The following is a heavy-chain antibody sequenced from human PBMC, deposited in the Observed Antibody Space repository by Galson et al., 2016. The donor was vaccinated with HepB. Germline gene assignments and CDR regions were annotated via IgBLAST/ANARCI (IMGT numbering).Heavy chain of an antibody. Sequence: SLRLSCAASGFTFSAYAMSWVRQAPGKGLEWVSSFGTTTTYIYYADSVKGRFTISRDNAKNSLYLQMNSLRAEDTAVYYCARYSCGTSFCDNAFDVWGQGTMVAVSS. J-gene: IGHJ3*01. CDR1: GFTFSAYA. V-gene: IGHV3-21*01. CDR2: FGTTTTYI. D-gene: IGHD2-21*01. CDR3: ARYSCGTSFCDNAFDV.